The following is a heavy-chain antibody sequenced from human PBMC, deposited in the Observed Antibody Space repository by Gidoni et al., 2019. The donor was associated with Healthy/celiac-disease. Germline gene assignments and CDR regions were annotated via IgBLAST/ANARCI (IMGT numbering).Heavy chain of an antibody. CDR3: ASWVDYYDRSGYYSRFDY. D-gene: IGHD3-22*01. Sequence: QVQLQQWGAGLLKPSETLSLTCAVYGGSFSGYYWSWIRQPPGKGLEWIGEINHSGSTNYNPSLKSRVTISVDTSKNQFSLKLSSVTAADTAVYYCASWVDYYDRSGYYSRFDYWGQGTLVTVSS. V-gene: IGHV4-34*01. CDR1: GGSFSGYY. CDR2: INHSGST. J-gene: IGHJ4*02.